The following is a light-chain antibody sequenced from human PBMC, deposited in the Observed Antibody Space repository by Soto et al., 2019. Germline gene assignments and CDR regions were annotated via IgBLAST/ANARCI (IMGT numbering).Light chain of an antibody. CDR3: SSYTSSDVV. Sequence: QSALTQPASVSGPPGQSITISCTGTSSDVGGYNYVSWYQQHPGKAPKLMIYELTNRPSGVSNRFSGSKSGNTSSQTISGLQAEDEADYYCSSYTSSDVVFGGGTKLTVL. V-gene: IGLV2-14*01. CDR2: ELT. J-gene: IGLJ2*01. CDR1: SSDVGGYNY.